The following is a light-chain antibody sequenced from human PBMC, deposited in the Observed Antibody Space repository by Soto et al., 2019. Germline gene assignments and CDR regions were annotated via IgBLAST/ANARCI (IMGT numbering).Light chain of an antibody. CDR1: SSDVGGYNY. V-gene: IGLV2-11*01. CDR2: DVS. CDR3: CSYAGSYTYV. Sequence: QSVLTQPRSVSLSPGQSVTISCTGTSSDVGGYNYVSWYQQHPGKAPKLMIYDVSKRPSGVRDRFSGSKSGNTASLTISGLQGEDEADYYCCSYAGSYTYVFGTGTKVTVL. J-gene: IGLJ1*01.